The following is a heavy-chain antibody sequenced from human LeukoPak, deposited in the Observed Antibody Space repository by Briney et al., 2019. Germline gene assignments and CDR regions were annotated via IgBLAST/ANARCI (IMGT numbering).Heavy chain of an antibody. V-gene: IGHV3-66*01. J-gene: IGHJ4*02. CDR2: IYSGGST. CDR1: EFSVGSNY. CDR3: AKAGSSGWFWGDS. Sequence: QSGGSLRLSCAASEFSVGSNYMTWVRQAPGKGLEWVSLIYSGGSTYYADSVKGRFTISRDNSKNTLYLQMNSLRTEDTAVYYCAKAGSSGWFWGDSWGQGTLVTVSS. D-gene: IGHD6-19*01.